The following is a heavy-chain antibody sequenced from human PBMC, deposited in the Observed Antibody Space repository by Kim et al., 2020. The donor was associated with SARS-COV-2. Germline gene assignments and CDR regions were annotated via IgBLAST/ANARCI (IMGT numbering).Heavy chain of an antibody. J-gene: IGHJ5*02. V-gene: IGHV1-69*13. Sequence: SVKVSCKASGGTFSSYAISWVRQAPGQGLEWMGGIIPIFGTANYAQKFQGRVKITADESTSTAYMELSSLRSEDTAVYYCARAGTAGSQTETWGQGTLVTVSS. CDR2: IIPIFGTA. CDR1: GGTFSSYA. CDR3: ARAGTAGSQTET. D-gene: IGHD1-1*01.